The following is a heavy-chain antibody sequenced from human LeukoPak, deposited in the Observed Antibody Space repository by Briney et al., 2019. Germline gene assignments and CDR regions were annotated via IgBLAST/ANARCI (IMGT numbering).Heavy chain of an antibody. J-gene: IGHJ4*02. Sequence: GSLRLSCAASGFTFSSYSMNWVRQAPGKGLEWVSSISSSSSYIYYADSVKGRFTISRDNAKNSLYLQMNSLRAEDTAVYYCARARGSSSPRTFDYWGQGTLVTVSS. CDR1: GFTFSSYS. D-gene: IGHD6-6*01. V-gene: IGHV3-21*01. CDR2: ISSSSSYI. CDR3: ARARGSSSPRTFDY.